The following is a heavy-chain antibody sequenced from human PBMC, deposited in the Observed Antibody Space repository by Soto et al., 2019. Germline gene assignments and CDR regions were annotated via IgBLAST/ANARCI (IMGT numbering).Heavy chain of an antibody. CDR2: ISYDGSNK. J-gene: IGHJ4*02. Sequence: QVQLVESGGGVVQPGRSLRLSCAASGFTFSSYGMHWVRQAPGKGLEWVAVISYDGSNKYYADSVKGRFTISRDNSKNTLYLQMNSLRAEDTAVYYCAKDPGSYGGGFDYWGQGTLVTVSS. D-gene: IGHD1-26*01. CDR1: GFTFSSYG. V-gene: IGHV3-30*18. CDR3: AKDPGSYGGGFDY.